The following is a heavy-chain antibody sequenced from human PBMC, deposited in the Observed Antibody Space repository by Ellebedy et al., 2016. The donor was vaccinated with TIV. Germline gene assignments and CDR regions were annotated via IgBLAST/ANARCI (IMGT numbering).Heavy chain of an antibody. V-gene: IGHV3-33*01. CDR2: IWYDGSNK. J-gene: IGHJ4*02. CDR1: GFTFSSYG. CDR3: ARGLRSFDY. Sequence: GESLKISCGASGFTFSSYGMHWVRQAPGKGLEWVAVIWYDGSNKYYAYSVKGRFTISRDNSKNTLYLQMNSLRAEDTAVYYCARGLRSFDYWGQGTLVTVSS. D-gene: IGHD5/OR15-5a*01.